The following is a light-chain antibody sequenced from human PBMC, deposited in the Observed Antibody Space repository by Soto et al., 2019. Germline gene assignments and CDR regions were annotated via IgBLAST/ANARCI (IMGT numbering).Light chain of an antibody. CDR3: CSYVGATTYV. CDR2: EGI. Sequence: QSVLTQPASVSWSPGQSITISCTVTSSTVGGFNVVSWYQQHPGKAPKVIIYEGIKRPSGVSNRFSGSNSGSTASLTISGLQAEDEADYYCCSYVGATTYVFGTGTKVTVL. V-gene: IGLV2-23*01. J-gene: IGLJ1*01. CDR1: SSTVGGFNV.